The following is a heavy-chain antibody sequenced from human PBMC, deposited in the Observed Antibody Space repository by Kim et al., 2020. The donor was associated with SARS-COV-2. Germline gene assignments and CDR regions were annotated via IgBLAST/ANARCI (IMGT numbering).Heavy chain of an antibody. Sequence: SETLSLTCTVSGGSISSFCWSWVRQPPGKGLEWVGYIFYSESTNYNPSLNSRLTMTVDTATNKYSLKLRSVTAADTDAYDCTRDWGGQLEVEHCGEG. D-gene: IGHD2-2*01. CDR2: IFYSEST. J-gene: IGHJ1*01. CDR3: TRDWGGQLEVEH. V-gene: IGHV4-59*12. CDR1: GGSISSFC.